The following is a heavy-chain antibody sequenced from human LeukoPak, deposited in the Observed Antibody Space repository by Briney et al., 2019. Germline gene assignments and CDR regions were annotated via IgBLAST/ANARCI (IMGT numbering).Heavy chain of an antibody. CDR1: GFTFSNYS. Sequence: GGSLRLSCAASGFTFSNYSINWVRQAPGKGLEWVSSISRSSSFIYYADSVKGRFTISRDNAKNSGYLQMNSLRAEDTPVYYCARVSLCNSTSCYFDYWGQGTLVTVSS. J-gene: IGHJ4*02. CDR3: ARVSLCNSTSCYFDY. V-gene: IGHV3-21*01. D-gene: IGHD2-2*01. CDR2: ISRSSSFI.